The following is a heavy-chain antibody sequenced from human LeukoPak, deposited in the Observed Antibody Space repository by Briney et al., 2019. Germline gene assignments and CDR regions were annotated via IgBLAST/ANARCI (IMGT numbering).Heavy chain of an antibody. Sequence: ARSLRLSGAASAFTVNNYYMTCDRQAPGKGLEWVSVIHASGTTNSADSVRGRSTISRDNSKTTLYLQMNSRRAEDTAVYYCARGAPIGVGPAAIDWFDPWGQGTLVTVSS. V-gene: IGHV3-53*01. CDR3: ARGAPIGVGPAAIDWFDP. CDR2: IHASGTT. J-gene: IGHJ5*02. CDR1: AFTVNNYY. D-gene: IGHD2-2*01.